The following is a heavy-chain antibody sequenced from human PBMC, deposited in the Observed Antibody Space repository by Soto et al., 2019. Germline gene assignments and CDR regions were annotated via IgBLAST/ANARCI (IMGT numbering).Heavy chain of an antibody. CDR1: GFTFSGSA. CDR2: IRSKANSYAT. D-gene: IGHD4-17*01. CDR3: KFAGDYYYYYYMDV. V-gene: IGHV3-73*01. Sequence: GGSLRLSCAASGFTFSGSAMHWVRQASGKGLEWVGRIRSKANSYATAYAASVKGRFTISRDDSKNTAYLQMNSLKTEDTAVYYCKFAGDYYYYYYMDVWGKGTTVTVSS. J-gene: IGHJ6*03.